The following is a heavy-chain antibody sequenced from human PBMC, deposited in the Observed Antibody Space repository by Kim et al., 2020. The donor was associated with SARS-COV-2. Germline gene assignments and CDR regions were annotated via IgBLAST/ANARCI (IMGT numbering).Heavy chain of an antibody. CDR3: AKGGPGWFDL. J-gene: IGHJ2*01. D-gene: IGHD3-16*01. CDR1: GFSFAKFA. V-gene: IGHV3-23*01. Sequence: GGSLRLSCAASGFSFAKFALSWVRQAPGKGLEWVSTISATGGARYYADSVKDRFTIFRENSKNTVYLQMNSLRVEDMAIYYCAKGGPGWFDLWGRCTVVT. CDR2: ISATGGAR.